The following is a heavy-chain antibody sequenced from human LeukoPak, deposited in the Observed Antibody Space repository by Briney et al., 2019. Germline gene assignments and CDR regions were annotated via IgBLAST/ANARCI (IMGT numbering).Heavy chain of an antibody. CDR3: TTAVKGAAAGTVGY. J-gene: IGHJ4*02. V-gene: IGHV3-49*03. Sequence: GGSLRLSCTASGFTFGDYAMSWFRQAPGKGLEWVGFIRSKAYGGTTEYAASVKGRFTISRDDSKSIAYLQMNSLKTEDTAVYYCTTAVKGAAAGTVGYWGQGTLVTVSS. CDR1: GFTFGDYA. CDR2: IRSKAYGGTT. D-gene: IGHD6-13*01.